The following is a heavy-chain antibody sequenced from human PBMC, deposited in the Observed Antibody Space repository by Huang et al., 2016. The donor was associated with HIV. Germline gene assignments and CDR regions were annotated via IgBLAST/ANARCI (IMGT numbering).Heavy chain of an antibody. D-gene: IGHD2-2*01. V-gene: IGHV5-51*01. CDR1: GYTFNGYW. CDR2: IYPVDSTT. Sequence: EVQLVQSGAVVKKPGESLKISCKGSGYTFNGYWIGWVRQMPGKGLEWRGIIYPVDSTTTYRPSFQGQVTISADKSISTAYLQWSGLKASDTAMYYCARQGVGDFVVEPTGLGAFDIWGQGTMVTVSS. J-gene: IGHJ3*02. CDR3: ARQGVGDFVVEPTGLGAFDI.